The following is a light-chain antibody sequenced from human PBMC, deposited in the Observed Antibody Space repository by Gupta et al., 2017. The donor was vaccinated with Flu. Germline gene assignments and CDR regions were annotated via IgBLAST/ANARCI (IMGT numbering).Light chain of an antibody. CDR3: QQSDSTPWT. CDR1: QSISSY. V-gene: IGKV1-39*01. J-gene: IGKJ1*01. CDR2: AAS. Sequence: DIQMTQSPSSLSASVGDRVTITCRASQSISSYLNWYQQKPGKAPKLLIYAASSLQSGVPSRFSGSGSGTXFTLTIXSLQPEDFANYYCQQSDSTPWTFGXGTMVEIK.